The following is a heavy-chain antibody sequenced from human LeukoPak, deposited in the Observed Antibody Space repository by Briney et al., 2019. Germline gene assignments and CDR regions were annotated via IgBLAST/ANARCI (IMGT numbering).Heavy chain of an antibody. V-gene: IGHV4-4*07. CDR2: IYTSGST. D-gene: IGHD6-19*01. J-gene: IGHJ4*02. CDR3: ARDRDGVAVAGTDY. CDR1: GGSISRYY. Sequence: PSETLSLTCTVSGGSISRYYWSWIRQPAGKGLEWIGRIYTSGSTNYNPSLKSRVTMSVDTSKNQFSLKLSSVTAAGTAVYYCARDRDGVAVAGTDYWGQGTLVTVSS.